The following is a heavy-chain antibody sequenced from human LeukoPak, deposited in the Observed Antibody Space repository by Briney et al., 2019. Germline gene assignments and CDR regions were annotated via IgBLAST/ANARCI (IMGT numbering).Heavy chain of an antibody. Sequence: WASVKVSCKASGYTFTAYHIHWVRQAPGQGLEYIGWINANSGGTDSAQEFQGRVTMTRDTSITTVYLELSRLRSDDTAIYYCARPKSSGYYGFDFWGQGTLVTVSS. D-gene: IGHD5-18*01. CDR3: ARPKSSGYYGFDF. CDR1: GYTFTAYH. V-gene: IGHV1-2*02. J-gene: IGHJ4*02. CDR2: INANSGGT.